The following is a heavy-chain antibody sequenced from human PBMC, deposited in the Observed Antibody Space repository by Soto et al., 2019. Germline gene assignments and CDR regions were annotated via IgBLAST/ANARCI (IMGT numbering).Heavy chain of an antibody. V-gene: IGHV3-23*01. J-gene: IGHJ4*02. D-gene: IGHD6-13*01. CDR2: ISGSGGST. CDR1: GFTFSSYA. Sequence: PGGSLRLSXAASGFTFSSYAMSWVRQAPGKGLEWVSAISGSGGSTYYADSVKGRFTISRDNSKNTLYLQMNSLRAEDTAVYYCAKGSSSPEEFDYWGQGTLVTGLL. CDR3: AKGSSSPEEFDY.